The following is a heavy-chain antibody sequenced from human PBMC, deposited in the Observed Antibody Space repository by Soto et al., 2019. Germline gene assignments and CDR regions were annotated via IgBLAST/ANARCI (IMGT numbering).Heavy chain of an antibody. V-gene: IGHV4-59*08. CDR3: ARHAGRQLLFNCGGDCYSELYNWFDP. CDR2: IYYSGST. D-gene: IGHD2-21*02. J-gene: IGHJ5*02. CDR1: GGSISSYY. Sequence: SETLSLTCTVSGGSISSYYWSWIRQPPGKGLEWIGYIYYSGSTNYNPSLKSRVTISVDTSKNQFSLQLSSVTAADTAVYYRARHAGRQLLFNCGGDCYSELYNWFDPWGQGTLVTVSS.